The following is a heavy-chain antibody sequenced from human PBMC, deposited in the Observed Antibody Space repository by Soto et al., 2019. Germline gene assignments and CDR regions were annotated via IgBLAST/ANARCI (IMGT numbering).Heavy chain of an antibody. CDR3: ARDRRSAHGTRGSIDP. D-gene: IGHD6-13*01. J-gene: IGHJ5*02. V-gene: IGHV4-31*03. Sequence: QVQLQESGPGLVKPSQTLSLTCNVSGGYIGSGGYYWSWIRQHPVKDLEWIGYIYYTGSTYYNRSLRSRVPMSVDTSKNQFSLKLTSVTAADTAVYYCARDRRSAHGTRGSIDPWGQGTMVTVSA. CDR2: IYYTGST. CDR1: GGYIGSGGYY.